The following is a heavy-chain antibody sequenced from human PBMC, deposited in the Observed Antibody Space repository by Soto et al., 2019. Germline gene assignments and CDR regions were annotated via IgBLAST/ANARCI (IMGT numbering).Heavy chain of an antibody. J-gene: IGHJ4*02. V-gene: IGHV3-74*01. CDR1: GFTFSSFW. CDR3: AKRGVDTFGLSY. Sequence: EVQLVESGGGLVQPGGSLRLSCAVSGFTFSSFWMHWVRQAPGEGLVWVSRINTDGSSTSYADSVKGRFTISRDNAKNTLYLQMNSLRVEDTDMYYCAKRGVDTFGLSYWGQGTLVTVSS. D-gene: IGHD3-10*01. CDR2: INTDGSST.